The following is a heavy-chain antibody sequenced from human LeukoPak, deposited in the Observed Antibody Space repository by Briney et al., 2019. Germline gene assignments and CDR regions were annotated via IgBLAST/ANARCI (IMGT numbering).Heavy chain of an antibody. J-gene: IGHJ3*02. CDR2: INHSGST. CDR1: GGSFSGYY. D-gene: IGHD1-26*01. V-gene: IGHV4-34*01. CDR3: ARVPVVGATAEVAFDI. Sequence: SETLSFTCAVYGGSFSGYYWSWIRQPPGKGLEWIGEINHSGSTNYNPSLKSRVTISVDTSKNQFSLKLSSVTAADTAVYYCARVPVVGATAEVAFDIWGQGTMVTVSS.